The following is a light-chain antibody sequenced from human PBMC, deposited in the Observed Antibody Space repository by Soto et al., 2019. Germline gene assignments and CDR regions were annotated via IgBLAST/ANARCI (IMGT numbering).Light chain of an antibody. CDR1: SSDVGGYNY. CDR3: SSYTSSSTLDLV. J-gene: IGLJ2*01. Sequence: QSVLTQPASVSGSPGQSITISCTGTSSDVGGYNYVSWYQQHPGKATKLMIYEVSNRPSGVSNRFSGSKSGNTASLTISGLQAEDEADYYCSSYTSSSTLDLVFGGGTKVTVL. CDR2: EVS. V-gene: IGLV2-14*01.